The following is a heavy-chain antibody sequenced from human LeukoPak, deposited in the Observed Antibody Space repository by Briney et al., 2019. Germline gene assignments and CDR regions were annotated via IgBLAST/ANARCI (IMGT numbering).Heavy chain of an antibody. Sequence: PGGSLRLSCAASGFTFSSYGMHWVRQAPGKGLEWVAVISYDGSNKYYADSVKGRFTISRDNSKDTLYLQMNSLRAEDTAVYYCAKDSGAYYYDSSGDYWGQGTLVTVSS. CDR1: GFTFSSYG. CDR2: ISYDGSNK. J-gene: IGHJ4*02. V-gene: IGHV3-30*18. D-gene: IGHD3-22*01. CDR3: AKDSGAYYYDSSGDY.